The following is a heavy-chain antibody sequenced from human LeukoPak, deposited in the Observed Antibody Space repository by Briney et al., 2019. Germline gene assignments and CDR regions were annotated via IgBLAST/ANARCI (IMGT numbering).Heavy chain of an antibody. CDR3: ARMYGDYIRGRYFDL. D-gene: IGHD4-17*01. CDR1: GFTFSSYE. J-gene: IGHJ2*01. Sequence: PGGSLRLSCAASGFTFSSYEMNWVRQAPGKGLEWVSYISSSGSTIYYADSVKGRFTISRDNAKNSLYLQMNSLRAEDTAVYYCARMYGDYIRGRYFDLWGRGTLVTVCS. CDR2: ISSSGSTI. V-gene: IGHV3-48*03.